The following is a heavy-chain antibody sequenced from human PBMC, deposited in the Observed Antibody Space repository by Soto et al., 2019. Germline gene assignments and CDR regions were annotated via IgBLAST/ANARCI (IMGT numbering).Heavy chain of an antibody. V-gene: IGHV3-30*18. CDR3: AKDRGGDCPENSCYFGADY. J-gene: IGHJ4*02. CDR1: GFTFKFYG. D-gene: IGHD2-2*01. Sequence: VQMVASGGGVVQPGKSLRLSCETSGFTFKFYGMHWVRQAPGKGLECVAVISHDGNTHYYADSVKGRFTNSRDNSKNTLYLLMNSLRLDDSSTYYCAKDRGGDCPENSCYFGADYWGQGALVTFSA. CDR2: ISHDGNTH.